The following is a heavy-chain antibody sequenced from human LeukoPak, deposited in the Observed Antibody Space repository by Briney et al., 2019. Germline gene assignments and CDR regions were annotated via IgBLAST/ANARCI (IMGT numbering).Heavy chain of an antibody. CDR2: IYHSGST. J-gene: IGHJ5*02. Sequence: PSETLSLTCTVSGYSISSGYYWGWIRQPPGKGLEWIGSIYHSGSTYYNPSLKSRVTISVDTSKNQFSLKLSSVTAADTAVYFCARDRSSGWLNWFDPWGQGTLVTVSP. CDR3: ARDRSSGWLNWFDP. V-gene: IGHV4-38-2*02. D-gene: IGHD6-19*01. CDR1: GYSISSGYY.